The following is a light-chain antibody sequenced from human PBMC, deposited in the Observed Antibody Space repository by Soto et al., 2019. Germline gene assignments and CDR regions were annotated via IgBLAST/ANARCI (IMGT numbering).Light chain of an antibody. CDR3: SSYAGSNNFV. Sequence: QYVLTQPPSASGSPGQSVTISCTGTSSDVGGYDYVYWYQQHPGKAPKLMSYEVTKRPSGVPDRFSGAESGNTASLTVSGLQDEDDADYYSSSYAGSNNFVFGTGTKLTVL. V-gene: IGLV2-8*01. CDR1: SSDVGGYDY. J-gene: IGLJ1*01. CDR2: EVT.